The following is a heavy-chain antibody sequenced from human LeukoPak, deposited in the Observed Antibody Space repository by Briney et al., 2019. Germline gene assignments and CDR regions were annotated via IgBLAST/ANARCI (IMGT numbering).Heavy chain of an antibody. V-gene: IGHV3-48*01. D-gene: IGHD3-10*01. Sequence: GGSLRLSCAASGFTFSSYSMYWVRQAPGKGLEWVSYISGSSSTIYYADSVKGRFTISRDNAKNSLYVQMNSLRADDTAVYYCAREPYSSGSYQVDYWGQGTPVTVSS. J-gene: IGHJ4*02. CDR3: AREPYSSGSYQVDY. CDR1: GFTFSSYS. CDR2: ISGSSSTI.